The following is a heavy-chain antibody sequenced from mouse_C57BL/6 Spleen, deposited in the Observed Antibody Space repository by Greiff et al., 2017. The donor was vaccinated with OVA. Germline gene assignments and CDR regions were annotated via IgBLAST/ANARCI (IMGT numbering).Heavy chain of an antibody. CDR1: GYTFTSYT. Sequence: QVQLQQSGAELARPGASVKMSCKASGYTFTSYTLHWVNQRPGQGLEWIGYINPSSGYTKYNQKFKDKATLPADKSSRTAYMQMSRLTSEDAAVYYCAITGTYYYAMDYWGQGTSGTVSS. D-gene: IGHD4-1*01. CDR2: INPSSGYT. V-gene: IGHV1-4*01. J-gene: IGHJ4*01. CDR3: AITGTYYYAMDY.